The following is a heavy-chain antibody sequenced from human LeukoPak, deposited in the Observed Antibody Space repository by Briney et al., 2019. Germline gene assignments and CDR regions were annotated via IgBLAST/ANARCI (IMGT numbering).Heavy chain of an antibody. D-gene: IGHD5-18*01. CDR1: GFTFSSYW. J-gene: IGHJ4*02. CDR2: IKQDGSEK. CDR3: ARGEGGYSYGPDY. Sequence: GGSLRLSCAASGFTFSSYWMSWVRQAPGKGLEWVANIKQDGSEKYYVDSVKGRFTISRDNAKNSLYLQMNSLRAEDTAVYYCARGEGGYSYGPDYWGQGTLVTVSS. V-gene: IGHV3-7*01.